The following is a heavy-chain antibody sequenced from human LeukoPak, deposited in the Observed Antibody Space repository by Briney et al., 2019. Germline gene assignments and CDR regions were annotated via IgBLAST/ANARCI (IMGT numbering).Heavy chain of an antibody. V-gene: IGHV3-21*01. CDR1: GFTFSTYT. Sequence: PGGSLRLSCAASGFTFSTYTMNWVRQAPGKGLEWVSSISSSSSYIYYADSVKGRFTISRDNAKNSLYLQMNSLRAEDTAVYYCARGRDCSGGSCRFDYWGQGTLVTVSS. J-gene: IGHJ4*02. CDR3: ARGRDCSGGSCRFDY. CDR2: ISSSSSYI. D-gene: IGHD2-15*01.